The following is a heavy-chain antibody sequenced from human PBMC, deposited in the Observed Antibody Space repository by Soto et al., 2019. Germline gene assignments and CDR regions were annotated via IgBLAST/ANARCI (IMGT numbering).Heavy chain of an antibody. CDR1: GGSISSSSYY. J-gene: IGHJ4*02. CDR2: IYYSGST. CDR3: ARLPGGATTGYFDY. V-gene: IGHV4-39*01. D-gene: IGHD1-26*01. Sequence: SETLSLTCTVSGGSISSSSYYWGWIRQPPGKGLEWIGSIYYSGSTYYNPSLKSRVTISVDTSKNQFSLKLSSVTAADTAVYYCARLPGGATTGYFDYWGQGTLVTVS.